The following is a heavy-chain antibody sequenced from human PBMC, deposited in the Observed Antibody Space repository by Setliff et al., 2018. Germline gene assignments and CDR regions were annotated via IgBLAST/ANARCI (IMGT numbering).Heavy chain of an antibody. CDR1: GFTFNTYW. J-gene: IGHJ4*02. D-gene: IGHD2-15*01. CDR3: ARSPAFDY. Sequence: GGSLRLSCAASGFTFNTYWMHWVRQAPGKGLVWFSHINSDGSGTSYADSVKGRFTISRDNAKNSLYLEMNRLNTDDTAVYYCARSPAFDYWGQGTLVTVSS. V-gene: IGHV3-74*01. CDR2: INSDGSGT.